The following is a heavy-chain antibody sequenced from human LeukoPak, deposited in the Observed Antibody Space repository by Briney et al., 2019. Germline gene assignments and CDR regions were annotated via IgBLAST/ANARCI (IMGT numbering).Heavy chain of an antibody. D-gene: IGHD3-22*01. CDR2: IYYSGST. CDR3: ARGITMIVVAQPGWFDP. CDR1: GGSISSGGYY. J-gene: IGHJ5*02. Sequence: SETPSLTCTVSGGSISSGGYYWSWIRQHPGKGLEWIGYIYYSGSTYYNPSLKSRVTISVDTSKNQFSLKLSSVTAADTAVYYCARGITMIVVAQPGWFDPWGQGTLVTVSS. V-gene: IGHV4-31*03.